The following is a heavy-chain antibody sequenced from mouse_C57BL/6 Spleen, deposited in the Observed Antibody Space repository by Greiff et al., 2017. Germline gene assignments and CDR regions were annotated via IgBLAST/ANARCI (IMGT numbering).Heavy chain of an antibody. D-gene: IGHD2-1*01. V-gene: IGHV1-82*01. Sequence: VQLMESGPELVKPGASVKISCKASGYAFSSSWMNWVKQRPGKGLEWIGRIYPGDGDTNYNGKVKGKATLTADKSSSTAYMQLSSLTSEDSAVYFCARGIYYGNYPFAYWGQGTLVTVSA. CDR2: IYPGDGDT. CDR1: GYAFSSSW. CDR3: ARGIYYGNYPFAY. J-gene: IGHJ3*01.